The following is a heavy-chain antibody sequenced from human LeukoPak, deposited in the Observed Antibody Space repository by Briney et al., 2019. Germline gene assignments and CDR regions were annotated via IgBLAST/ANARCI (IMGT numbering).Heavy chain of an antibody. CDR3: ARSRQQLVPGY. D-gene: IGHD6-13*01. CDR1: GGSFSGYY. J-gene: IGHJ4*02. Sequence: PSETLSLTCAVYGGSFSGYYWSWIRQPPGKGLEWIGEINHSGSTNYNPSLKSRVTISVDTSKNQFSLKLSSATAADTAVYYCARSRQQLVPGYWGQGTLVTVSS. V-gene: IGHV4-34*01. CDR2: INHSGST.